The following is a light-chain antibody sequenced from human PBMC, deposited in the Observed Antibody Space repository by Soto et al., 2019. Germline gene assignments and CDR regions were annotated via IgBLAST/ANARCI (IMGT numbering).Light chain of an antibody. V-gene: IGKV3-15*01. CDR1: QSVSSN. Sequence: EIVMTQSPATLSVSPGERATLSCRASQSVSSNLAWYQQKPGQPPRLLIYGASTRATGIPARFSGSGSGTEFTLTISSLQSEDFAVYYCQQYNNRPGTFGQGTKVEIK. CDR2: GAS. CDR3: QQYNNRPGT. J-gene: IGKJ1*01.